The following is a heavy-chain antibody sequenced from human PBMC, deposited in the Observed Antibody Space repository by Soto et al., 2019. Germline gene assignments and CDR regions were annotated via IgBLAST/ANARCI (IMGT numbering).Heavy chain of an antibody. J-gene: IGHJ6*02. Sequence: GGSLRLSCAASGFTFSSYGMHWVRQAPGKGLEWVAVIWYDGSNKYYADSVKGRFTISRDNSKNTLYLQMNSLRAEDTAVYYCARDFKGMVSDYYGMDVWGQGTTVTVSS. D-gene: IGHD5-18*01. CDR1: GFTFSSYG. V-gene: IGHV3-33*01. CDR3: ARDFKGMVSDYYGMDV. CDR2: IWYDGSNK.